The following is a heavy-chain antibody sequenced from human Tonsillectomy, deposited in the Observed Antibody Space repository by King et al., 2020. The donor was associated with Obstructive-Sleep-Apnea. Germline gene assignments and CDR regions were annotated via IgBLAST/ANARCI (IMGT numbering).Heavy chain of an antibody. CDR3: AKDLAYYGANIYYYYDMDV. CDR2: ISGSGVST. Sequence: VQLVESGGGLVQPGGSLRLSCAASGFTFSSYAISWVRQAPGKGLEWVSAISGSGVSTYYADSVKGRFTISRDNSKNALFLQMNSLRAEDTAVYYCAKDLAYYGANIYYYYDMDVWGQGTTVTVSS. V-gene: IGHV3-23*04. D-gene: IGHD4-23*01. CDR1: GFTFSSYA. J-gene: IGHJ6*02.